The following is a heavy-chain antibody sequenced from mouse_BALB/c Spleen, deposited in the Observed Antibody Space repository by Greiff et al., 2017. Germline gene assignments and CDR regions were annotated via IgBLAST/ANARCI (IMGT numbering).Heavy chain of an antibody. CDR1: GFTIKDYY. CDR2: IDPENGNT. V-gene: IGHV14-1*02. J-gene: IGHJ4*01. CDR3: ARWVDY. Sequence: VQLQQSGAELVRPGASVKLSCKASGFTIKDYYMHWVKQRPEQGLEWIGWIDPENGNTIYDPKFQGKASITADTSSNTAYLQLSRLTSEDTAVYYCARWVDYWGQGTSVTVSS.